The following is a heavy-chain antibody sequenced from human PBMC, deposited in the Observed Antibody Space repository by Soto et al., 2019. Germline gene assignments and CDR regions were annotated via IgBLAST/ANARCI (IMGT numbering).Heavy chain of an antibody. CDR2: IYYSGST. D-gene: IGHD3-9*01. J-gene: IGHJ6*02. Sequence: QVQLQESGPGLVKPSQTLSLTCTVSGGSISSGGYYWSWIRQHPGKGLEWIGYIYYSGSTYYTPSLKSRVTISVDTSKNQFSLKLSSMTAADTAVYYCARITYYILTVDYYGMDVWGQGTTVTVSS. CDR1: GGSISSGGYY. V-gene: IGHV4-31*03. CDR3: ARITYYILTVDYYGMDV.